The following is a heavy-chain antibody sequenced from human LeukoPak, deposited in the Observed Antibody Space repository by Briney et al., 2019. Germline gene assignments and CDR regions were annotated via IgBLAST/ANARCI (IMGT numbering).Heavy chain of an antibody. V-gene: IGHV1-2*02. CDR3: ARDISGSYPAYYFDY. CDR1: GYTFTGYY. D-gene: IGHD1-26*01. Sequence: ASVKVSCKASGYTFTGYYMHWVRQAPGQGLEWMGWINPNSGGTNYAQKFQGRVTMTRDTSISTAYMELRRLRSDDTAVYYCARDISGSYPAYYFDYWGQGTLVTVSS. J-gene: IGHJ4*02. CDR2: INPNSGGT.